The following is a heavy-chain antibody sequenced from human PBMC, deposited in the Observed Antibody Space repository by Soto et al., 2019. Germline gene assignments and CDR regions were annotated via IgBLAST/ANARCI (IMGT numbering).Heavy chain of an antibody. Sequence: QVQLQQWGAGLVKPSETLSLSCAVYGQSFSGHSWAWIRQPPGKGLEWIGEINESGRTYYNPSLKSRVTISTDTSKNQFSLKLSSVRAADTAAYFCARGSGIVALPGELEDVKYDYWGQGTLVNVSS. CDR3: ARGSGIVALPGELEDVKYDY. D-gene: IGHD1-1*01. CDR2: INESGRT. V-gene: IGHV4-34*01. CDR1: GQSFSGHS. J-gene: IGHJ4*02.